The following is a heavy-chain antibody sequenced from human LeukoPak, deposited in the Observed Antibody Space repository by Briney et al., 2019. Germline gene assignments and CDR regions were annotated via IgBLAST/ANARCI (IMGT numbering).Heavy chain of an antibody. CDR2: ISAYNGNT. J-gene: IGHJ4*02. CDR1: GYTFTSYA. D-gene: IGHD6-19*01. Sequence: GASVKVSCKSSGYTFTSYAMNWVRQAPGQGLEWMGWISAYNGNTNYAQKLQGRVTMTTDTSTSTAYMELRSLRSDDTAVYYCARREQWLVGDDYWGQGTLVTVSS. V-gene: IGHV1-18*01. CDR3: ARREQWLVGDDY.